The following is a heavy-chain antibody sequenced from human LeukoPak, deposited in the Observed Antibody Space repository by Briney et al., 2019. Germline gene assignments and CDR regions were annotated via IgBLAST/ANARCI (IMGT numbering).Heavy chain of an antibody. CDR2: ISYDGSNK. Sequence: GGSLRLSCAASGFTFSSYGMHWVRQAPGKGLEWVAIISYDGSNKYYADSVKGRFTISRDSSKNTLYLQMNSLRAEDTAVYYCAKASGVPWADYAFDIWGQGTMVTVPS. J-gene: IGHJ3*02. CDR3: AKASGVPWADYAFDI. CDR1: GFTFSSYG. D-gene: IGHD3-10*01. V-gene: IGHV3-30*18.